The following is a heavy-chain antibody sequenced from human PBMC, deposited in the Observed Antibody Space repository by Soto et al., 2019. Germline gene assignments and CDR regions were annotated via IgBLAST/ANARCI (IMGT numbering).Heavy chain of an antibody. CDR1: GYSLTIHD. J-gene: IGHJ6*03. Sequence: ASVKVPCKASGYSLTIHDINWVRQATGQGLEWMGWMNPNSGNTGYAQKFQGRVTMTRNTSISTAYMELSSLRSEDTAVYYCAREYQKQQLGYYYYYMDVWGKGTTVTVSS. V-gene: IGHV1-8*01. CDR3: AREYQKQQLGYYYYYMDV. D-gene: IGHD6-13*01. CDR2: MNPNSGNT.